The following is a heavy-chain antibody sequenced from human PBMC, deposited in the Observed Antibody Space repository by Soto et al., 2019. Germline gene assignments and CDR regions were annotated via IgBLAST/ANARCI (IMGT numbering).Heavy chain of an antibody. CDR2: VHPNSGGT. Sequence: GASVKVSCKSSGGTFSIYAISGVRQAPGQGLEGMGCVHPNSGGTNYAQSFEGRVTMTRDTSINTAYMELSRLTSDDTAVYYCAKELQRGMDVWGQGTTVTVSS. D-gene: IGHD4-4*01. J-gene: IGHJ6*02. CDR1: GGTFSIYA. CDR3: AKELQRGMDV. V-gene: IGHV1-2*02.